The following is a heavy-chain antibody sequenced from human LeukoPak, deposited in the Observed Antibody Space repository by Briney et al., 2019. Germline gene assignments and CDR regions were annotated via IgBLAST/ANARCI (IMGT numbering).Heavy chain of an antibody. CDR1: GFTFSSYA. J-gene: IGHJ3*02. CDR3: AKDRIAARPGFHAFDI. Sequence: GGSLRLSCAASGFTFSSYAMHWVRQAPGKGLEWVAVISYDGSNKYYADSVKGRFTISRDNSKNTLYLQMNSLRAEDTAVYYCAKDRIAARPGFHAFDIWGQGTMVTVSS. D-gene: IGHD6-6*01. V-gene: IGHV3-30-3*01. CDR2: ISYDGSNK.